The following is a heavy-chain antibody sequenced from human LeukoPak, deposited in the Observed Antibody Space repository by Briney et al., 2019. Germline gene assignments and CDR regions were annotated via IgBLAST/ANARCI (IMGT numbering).Heavy chain of an antibody. CDR3: ARNPKYSSGWYETDY. V-gene: IGHV5-51*01. J-gene: IGHJ4*02. D-gene: IGHD6-19*01. CDR1: EYSFTSYW. CDR2: IYPGDSDT. Sequence: GESLKISGKGSEYSFTSYWIGWVRQMPGKGLEWKGIIYPGDSDTRYSPSFQGQVTISADKSISTAYLQWSSLKASDTAMYYCARNPKYSSGWYETDYWGQGTLVTVSS.